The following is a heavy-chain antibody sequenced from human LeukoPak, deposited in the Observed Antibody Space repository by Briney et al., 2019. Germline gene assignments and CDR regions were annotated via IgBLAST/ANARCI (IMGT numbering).Heavy chain of an antibody. CDR3: ARGANYYGSGYYYYYMDV. V-gene: IGHV1-69*13. D-gene: IGHD3-10*01. CDR1: GGTFSSYA. J-gene: IGHJ6*03. Sequence: SVKVSCKASGGTFSSYAISWVRQAPGQGLEWMGGIIPIFGTANYAQKFQGRVTITADESKSTAYMELSSLRSEDTAVYYCARGANYYGSGYYYYYMDVWGKGTTVTISS. CDR2: IIPIFGTA.